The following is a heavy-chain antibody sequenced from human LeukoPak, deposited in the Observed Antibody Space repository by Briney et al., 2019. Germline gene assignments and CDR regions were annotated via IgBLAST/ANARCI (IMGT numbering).Heavy chain of an antibody. V-gene: IGHV3-7*04. D-gene: IGHD3-10*01. J-gene: IGHJ4*02. CDR3: ARDGSGSYDY. CDR1: GFTFSSCW. CDR2: IKQDGSEK. Sequence: GGSLRLSCAASGFTFSSCWMSWVRQAPGKGLEWVANIKQDGSEKYYVDSVKGRFTISRDNAKNSLYLQMNSLRAEDTAVYYCARDGSGSYDYWGQGTLVTVSS.